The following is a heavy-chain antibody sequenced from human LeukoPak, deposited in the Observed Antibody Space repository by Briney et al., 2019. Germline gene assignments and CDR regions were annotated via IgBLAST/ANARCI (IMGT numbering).Heavy chain of an antibody. J-gene: IGHJ4*02. CDR3: ARMYSGTSYYFDF. CDR1: GVSISDYH. V-gene: IGHV4-59*01. Sequence: SETLSLTCSVSGVSISDYHWIWIRQPPAKGLEWMGYFSYSGSTRYNPSLKSRVTVSVDTSKNQFSLRLISVAAADTAVYYCARMYSGTSYYFDFWGQGTLVTVSS. CDR2: FSYSGST. D-gene: IGHD1-26*01.